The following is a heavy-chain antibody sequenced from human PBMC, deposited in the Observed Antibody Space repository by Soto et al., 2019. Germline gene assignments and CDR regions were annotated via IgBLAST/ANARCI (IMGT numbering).Heavy chain of an antibody. Sequence: EVQLLESGGGLVQPGGSLRLSCAASGFTFSSYAMSWVRQAPGKGLEWVSAISGSGGSTYYADSVKGRSTISRDNSKTTLYLHMNSLRAEDTAVYYCAKGNYYYDSSGYSYYFAYWGQGTLVTVSS. J-gene: IGHJ4*02. D-gene: IGHD3-22*01. CDR2: ISGSGGST. CDR3: AKGNYYYDSSGYSYYFAY. V-gene: IGHV3-23*01. CDR1: GFTFSSYA.